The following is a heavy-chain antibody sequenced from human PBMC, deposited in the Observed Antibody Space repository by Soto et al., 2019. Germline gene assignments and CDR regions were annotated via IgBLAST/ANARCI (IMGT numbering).Heavy chain of an antibody. J-gene: IGHJ4*02. D-gene: IGHD5-12*01. Sequence: EVQLLESGGGGVQPGGSLRLSCAASGFIFSDYAMTWVRQTPGKGLEWVSAITSSGSSTYFADSLKGRLTISRDNSKNTLSLQMDSLRVEDTGIYYCAKGVEGYVVSSFDSWGQGALVTVSS. CDR2: ITSSGSST. CDR3: AKGVEGYVVSSFDS. V-gene: IGHV3-23*01. CDR1: GFIFSDYA.